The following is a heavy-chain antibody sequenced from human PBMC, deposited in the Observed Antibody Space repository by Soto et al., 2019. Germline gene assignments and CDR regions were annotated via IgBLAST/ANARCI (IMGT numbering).Heavy chain of an antibody. D-gene: IGHD3-9*01. J-gene: IGHJ5*01. CDR3: ARGWGYDILTGRFDP. CDR2: IYSGGST. CDR1: GFTVSSNY. Sequence: EVQLVESGGGLVQPGGSLRLSCAASGFTVSSNYMSWVRQAPGKGLEWVSVIYSGGSTYYADSVKGRFTISRDNSKNTLYLEMNRLRAEDTAVYYCARGWGYDILTGRFDPWGQGTLVTVSS. V-gene: IGHV3-66*01.